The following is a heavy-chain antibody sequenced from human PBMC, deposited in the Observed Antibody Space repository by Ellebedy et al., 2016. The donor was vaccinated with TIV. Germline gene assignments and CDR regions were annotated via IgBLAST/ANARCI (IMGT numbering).Heavy chain of an antibody. D-gene: IGHD3-22*01. CDR2: IKQDGSKT. Sequence: GESLKISCAASGFTFSSYWMSWVRQAPGKGLEWVANIKQDGSKTYHVDAVKGRFTISRDNARNSLYLQMNSLRDEDTAVYYCARDRGNGYLDYWGQGTLVTVSS. V-gene: IGHV3-7*01. CDR3: ARDRGNGYLDY. CDR1: GFTFSSYW. J-gene: IGHJ4*02.